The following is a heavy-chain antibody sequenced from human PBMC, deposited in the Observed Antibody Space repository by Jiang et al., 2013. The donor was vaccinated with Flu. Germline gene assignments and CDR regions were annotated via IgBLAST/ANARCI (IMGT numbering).Heavy chain of an antibody. CDR1: GFTFSSYA. D-gene: IGHD1-14*01. CDR2: ISYDGSNK. V-gene: IGHV3-30-3*01. J-gene: IGHJ5*02. CDR3: ARDGRITGTWGGFVDSLINWFDP. Sequence: RLSCAASGFTFSSYAMHWVRQAPGKGLEWVAVISYDGSNKYYADSVKGRFTISRDNSKNTLYLQMNSLRAEDTAVYYCARDGRITGTWGGFVDSLINWFDPWGQGTLVTVSS.